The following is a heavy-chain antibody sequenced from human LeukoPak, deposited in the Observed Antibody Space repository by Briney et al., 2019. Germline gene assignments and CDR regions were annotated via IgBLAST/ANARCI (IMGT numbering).Heavy chain of an antibody. Sequence: SETLSLTCTVSGASINSSGYYWGWIRQPPGKGLEWIGTIFYSGTTYYNPSLKSRVTISVDTSKNQFSLKMSSVTAADTAVYYCATRRPIVGATPYFDYWGQGAPVTVSA. CDR2: IFYSGTT. J-gene: IGHJ4*02. D-gene: IGHD1-26*01. CDR3: ATRRPIVGATPYFDY. CDR1: GASINSSGYY. V-gene: IGHV4-39*01.